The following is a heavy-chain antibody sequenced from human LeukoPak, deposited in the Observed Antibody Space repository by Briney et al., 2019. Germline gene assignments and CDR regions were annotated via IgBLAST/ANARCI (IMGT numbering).Heavy chain of an antibody. D-gene: IGHD1-26*01. Sequence: SETLSLTCTVSGGSISSYYWSWIRQPAGKGLEWIGRIYTSGSTNYNPSLKSRVTMSVDTSKNQFSLKLSSVTAADTAVYYCARVGSRGSYDAFDIWGQGTMVTVSS. CDR2: IYTSGST. V-gene: IGHV4-4*07. CDR3: ARVGSRGSYDAFDI. J-gene: IGHJ3*02. CDR1: GGSISSYY.